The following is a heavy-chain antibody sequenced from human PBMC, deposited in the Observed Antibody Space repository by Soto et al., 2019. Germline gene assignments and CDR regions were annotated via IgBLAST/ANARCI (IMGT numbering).Heavy chain of an antibody. Sequence: QVQLVQSGAEVKKPGSSVKVSCKASGGTFSSYAISWVRQAPGQGLEWMGGIIPIFGTANYAQKFQGRVTITADKSTSTAFMELSSLRSEDTAVYYCARSITMVRGQAFDIWGQGTMVTVSS. CDR3: ARSITMVRGQAFDI. D-gene: IGHD3-10*01. V-gene: IGHV1-69*06. CDR1: GGTFSSYA. J-gene: IGHJ3*02. CDR2: IIPIFGTA.